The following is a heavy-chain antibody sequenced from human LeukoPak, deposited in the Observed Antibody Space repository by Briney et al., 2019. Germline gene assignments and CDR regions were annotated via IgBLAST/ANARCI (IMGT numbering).Heavy chain of an antibody. V-gene: IGHV4-4*07. CDR2: IYASGSP. J-gene: IGHJ5*02. CDR3: ARHAAWFDP. Sequence: SETLPLTCTVSGGSISIHYWSWIRQPAGKGLEWIGRIYASGSPNYNPSLKSRVTMSLDTSKNQFSLKLSSVTAADTAVYYCARHAAWFDPWGQGTLVTVSS. D-gene: IGHD6-25*01. CDR1: GGSISIHY.